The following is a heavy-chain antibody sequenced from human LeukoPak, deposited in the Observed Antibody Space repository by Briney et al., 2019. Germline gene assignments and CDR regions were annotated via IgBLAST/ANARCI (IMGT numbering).Heavy chain of an antibody. CDR3: ARILYSSSSGYYYMDV. D-gene: IGHD6-13*01. CDR1: GFSLSTSGMC. V-gene: IGHV2-70*11. J-gene: IGHJ6*03. Sequence: SGPALVKPTQTLTLTCTFSGFSLSTSGMCVSWIRHPPGKALEWLARIDWDDDKYYSTSLKTRLTISKDTSKNQVVLTMTNMDPVDTATYYCARILYSSSSGYYYMDVWGKGTTVTVSS. CDR2: IDWDDDK.